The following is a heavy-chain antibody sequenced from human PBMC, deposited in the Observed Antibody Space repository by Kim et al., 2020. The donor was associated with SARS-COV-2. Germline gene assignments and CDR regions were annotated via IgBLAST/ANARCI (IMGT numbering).Heavy chain of an antibody. CDR2: ISRNSDNI. V-gene: IGHV3-21*01. D-gene: IGHD6-19*01. Sequence: GGSLRLSCAASEFTFSRYSMNWVRQAPGKGLEWVSTISRNSDNIYYADSVEGRFTISRDNAKNTLYLQMNSLRADDTAVYYCARDLSLGRPGCFDHWGQG. J-gene: IGHJ4*02. CDR3: ARDLSLGRPGCFDH. CDR1: EFTFSRYS.